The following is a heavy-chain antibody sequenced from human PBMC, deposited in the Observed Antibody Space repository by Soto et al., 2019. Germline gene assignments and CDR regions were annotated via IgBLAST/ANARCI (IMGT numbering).Heavy chain of an antibody. Sequence: PSETLSLTCAVSGYSISSGYYWGWIRQPPGKGLEWIGSIYHSGSTYYNPSLKSRVTISVDTSKNQFSLKLSSVTAADTAVYYCARSYYYDSSGYYFTHFDPWGQGTLVTVSS. CDR1: GYSISSGYY. V-gene: IGHV4-38-2*01. J-gene: IGHJ5*02. CDR3: ARSYYYDSSGYYFTHFDP. D-gene: IGHD3-22*01. CDR2: IYHSGST.